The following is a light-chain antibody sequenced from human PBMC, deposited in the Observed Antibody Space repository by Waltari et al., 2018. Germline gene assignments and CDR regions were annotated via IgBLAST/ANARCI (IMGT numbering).Light chain of an antibody. V-gene: IGLV1-44*01. CDR2: SDN. CDR1: HSNLGDST. Sequence: QPVLTQPPSAAGTPGQRVTISCSGRHSNLGDSTVTWYHPLPGTAPKLLIYSDNRRFSGVPDRFSASQSGTSASLAISGLQSADEADYYCSTWDDSLSGVLFGEGTKLPVV. CDR3: STWDDSLSGVL. J-gene: IGLJ2*01.